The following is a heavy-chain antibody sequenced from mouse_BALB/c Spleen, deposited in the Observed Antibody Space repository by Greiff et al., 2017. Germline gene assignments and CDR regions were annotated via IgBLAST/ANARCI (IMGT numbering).Heavy chain of an antibody. CDR3: ARTGSVDY. V-gene: IGHV1-55*01. Sequence: VKLQQPGAELVKPGTSVKLSCKASGYNFTSYWINWVKLRPGQGLEWIGDIYPGSGSTNYNEKFKSKATLTVDTSSSTAYMQLSSLASEDSALYYCARTGSVDYWGQGTTLTVSS. J-gene: IGHJ2*01. CDR2: IYPGSGST. D-gene: IGHD1-1*01. CDR1: GYNFTSYW.